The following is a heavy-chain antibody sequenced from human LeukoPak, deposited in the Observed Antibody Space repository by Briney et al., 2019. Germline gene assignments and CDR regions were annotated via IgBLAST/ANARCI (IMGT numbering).Heavy chain of an antibody. CDR2: ISYDGSNK. CDR1: GFTFSSYA. D-gene: IGHD3-3*01. CDR3: ARDLGWYYDFWSGRAPDY. Sequence: GGSLRLSCAASGFTFSSYAMHWVRQAPGKGLEWVAFISYDGSNKYYADSVKGRFTISRDNSKNTLYLQMNSLRVEDTAVYYCARDLGWYYDFWSGRAPDYWGQGTLVTVSS. V-gene: IGHV3-30-3*01. J-gene: IGHJ4*02.